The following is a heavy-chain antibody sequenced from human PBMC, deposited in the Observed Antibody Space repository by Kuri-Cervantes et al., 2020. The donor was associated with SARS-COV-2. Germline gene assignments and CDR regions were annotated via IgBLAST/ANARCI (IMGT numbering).Heavy chain of an antibody. D-gene: IGHD3/OR15-3a*01. CDR2: IYYSGST. J-gene: IGHJ4*02. V-gene: IGHV4-59*01. Sequence: LETLSLTCTVSGGSISSYYWSWIRQPPGKGLEWIGYIYYSGSTNYNPSLKSRVTISVDTSKNQFSLKLSSVTAADTAVYYCSGRVDFSSVDYWGQGTLVTVSS. CDR3: SGRVDFSSVDY. CDR1: GGSISSYY.